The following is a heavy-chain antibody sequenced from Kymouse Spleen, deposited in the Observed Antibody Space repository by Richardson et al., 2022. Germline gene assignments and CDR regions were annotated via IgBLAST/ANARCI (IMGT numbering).Heavy chain of an antibody. Sequence: QVQLQQWGAGLLKPSETLSLTCAVYGGSFSGYYWSWIRQPPGKGLEWIGEINHSGSTNYNPSLKSRVTISVDTSKNQFSLKLSSVTAADTAVYYCARGNSGSYYYYYGMDVWGQGTTVTVSS. J-gene: IGHJ6*02. V-gene: IGHV4-34*01. CDR3: ARGNSGSYYYYYGMDV. D-gene: IGHD1-26*01. CDR2: INHSGST. CDR1: GGSFSGYY.